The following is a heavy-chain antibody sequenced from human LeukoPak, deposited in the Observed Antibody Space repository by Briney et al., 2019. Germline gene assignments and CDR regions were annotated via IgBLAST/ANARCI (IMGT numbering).Heavy chain of an antibody. D-gene: IGHD1-1*01. CDR2: IYYSGSA. Sequence: PSETLSLTCTVSGGSINTPNYYWGWIRQPPGKGLEWIGYIYYSGSANYNPSLKSRVTISVDTSKNQFSLKLSSVTAADTAVYYCARATKRQLLGAFDIWGQGTMVTVSS. CDR3: ARATKRQLLGAFDI. V-gene: IGHV4-61*01. CDR1: GGSINTPNYY. J-gene: IGHJ3*02.